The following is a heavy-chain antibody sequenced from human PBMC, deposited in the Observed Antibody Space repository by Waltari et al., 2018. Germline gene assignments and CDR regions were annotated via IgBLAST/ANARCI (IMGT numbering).Heavy chain of an antibody. D-gene: IGHD6-6*01. V-gene: IGHV4-39*07. Sequence: QLQLQESGPGLVKPSETLSLTCTVSGGSISSSSYYWGWIRQPPGKGLEWIGSIYYSGSTYYNPSLKSRVTISVDTSKNQFSLKLSSVTAADTAVYYCARVRVPYSSSSDFQHWGQGTLVTVSS. CDR2: IYYSGST. CDR3: ARVRVPYSSSSDFQH. CDR1: GGSISSSSYY. J-gene: IGHJ1*01.